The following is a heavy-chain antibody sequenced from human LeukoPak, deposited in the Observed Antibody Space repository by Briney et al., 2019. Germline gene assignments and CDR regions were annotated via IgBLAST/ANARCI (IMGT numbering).Heavy chain of an antibody. V-gene: IGHV4-34*01. Sequence: SETLSLTCAVYGGSFSGYYWSWIRQPLGKGLEWIGEINHSGSTNYNPSLKSRVTISVDTSKNQFSLKLSSVTAADTAVYYCARFHPNWGLDYWGQGILVTVSS. D-gene: IGHD7-27*01. CDR2: INHSGST. CDR1: GGSFSGYY. J-gene: IGHJ4*02. CDR3: ARFHPNWGLDY.